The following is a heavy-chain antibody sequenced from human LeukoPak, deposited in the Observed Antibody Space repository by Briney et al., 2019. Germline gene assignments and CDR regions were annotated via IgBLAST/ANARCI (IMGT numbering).Heavy chain of an antibody. CDR1: GYTFTGYY. V-gene: IGHV1-2*02. D-gene: IGHD6-13*01. Sequence: ASVKVSCKASGYTFTGYYMHWVRQASGQGLEWMGWINPNSGGTNYAQKFQGRVTMTRDTSISTAYMELSRLRSDDTAVYYCARDGLIAAAGTNWFDPWGQGTLVTVSS. CDR3: ARDGLIAAAGTNWFDP. J-gene: IGHJ5*02. CDR2: INPNSGGT.